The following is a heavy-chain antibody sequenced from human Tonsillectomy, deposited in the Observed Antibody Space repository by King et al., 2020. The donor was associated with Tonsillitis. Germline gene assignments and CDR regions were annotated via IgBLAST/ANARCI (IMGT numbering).Heavy chain of an antibody. J-gene: IGHJ3*02. CDR1: GGSISSYY. Sequence: QLQESGPGLVKPSETLSLTCTVSGGSISSYYWSWIRQPPGKGLEWIGYIYYSGSTNYNPSLKSRVTISVDTSKNQFSLKLSSVTAADTAVYYCASPADQGRISDAFDIWGQGTMVTVSS. CDR3: ASPADQGRISDAFDI. CDR2: IYYSGST. V-gene: IGHV4-59*08. D-gene: IGHD2-15*01.